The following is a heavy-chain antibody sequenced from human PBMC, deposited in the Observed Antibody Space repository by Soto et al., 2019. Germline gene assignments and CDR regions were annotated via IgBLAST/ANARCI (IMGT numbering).Heavy chain of an antibody. J-gene: IGHJ4*02. V-gene: IGHV3-15*01. CDR2: VKSKSDGATT. CDR1: GFTFSNVW. CDR3: TTAAGGMWGADY. D-gene: IGHD1-26*01. Sequence: GGSLRLSCAASGFTFSNVWMSWVRQAPGKGLEWVGRVKSKSDGATTDYAAPVKGRFTVSRDDSQNTLSLQMDSLKIEDTAVYFCTTAAGGMWGADYWGQGAPVTVSS.